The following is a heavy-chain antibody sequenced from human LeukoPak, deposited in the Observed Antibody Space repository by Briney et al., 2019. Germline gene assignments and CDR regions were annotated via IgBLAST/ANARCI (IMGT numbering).Heavy chain of an antibody. D-gene: IGHD5-18*01. CDR3: AREGGYSYWFDP. CDR1: GGSISSGGYS. V-gene: IGHV4-30-2*01. Sequence: SETLSLTCAVSGGSISSGGYSWSWIRQPPGKGLEWIAYIYQSGSTYYNPSLKSRVTISIDRSKNQFSLKLSSVTAADTAVYYCAREGGYSYWFDPWGQGTLVTVSS. J-gene: IGHJ5*02. CDR2: IYQSGST.